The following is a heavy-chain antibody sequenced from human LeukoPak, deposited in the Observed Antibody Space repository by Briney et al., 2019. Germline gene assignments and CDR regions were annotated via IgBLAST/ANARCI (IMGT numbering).Heavy chain of an antibody. CDR2: ISSSSSYL. D-gene: IGHD2-15*01. CDR1: GFTFSSYS. Sequence: GGSLRLSCAASGFTFSSYSMNWVRQAPGKGLEWVSSISSSSSYLYYADSVKGRLTISRDNAKNSLYLQMNSLRAEDTAVYYCARVLRYCSGGNCYSGGLGYMDVWGQGTLGTVSS. CDR3: ARVLRYCSGGNCYSGGLGYMDV. V-gene: IGHV3-21*01. J-gene: IGHJ4*02.